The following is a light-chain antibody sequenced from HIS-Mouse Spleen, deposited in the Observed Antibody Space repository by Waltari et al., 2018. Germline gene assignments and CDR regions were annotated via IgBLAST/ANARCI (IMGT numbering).Light chain of an antibody. Sequence: SYELTQPPSVSVSLGQMARITCSGEALPTKYAYWYQQKPGQFPVLVIDKDRDRPSGIPERFSGSSSGTIVTLTISGVQAEDEADYYCLSADSSGTWVFGGGTKLTVL. CDR2: KDR. J-gene: IGLJ3*02. CDR1: ALPTKY. CDR3: LSADSSGTWV. V-gene: IGLV3-16*01.